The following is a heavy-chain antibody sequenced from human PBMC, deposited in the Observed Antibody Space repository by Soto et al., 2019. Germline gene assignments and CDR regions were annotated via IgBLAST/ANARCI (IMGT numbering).Heavy chain of an antibody. V-gene: IGHV1-69*08. D-gene: IGHD2-15*01. CDR3: ARDPIEVVVTVSGYFDR. CDR2: IIPILGIA. J-gene: IGHJ2*01. Sequence: QVQLVQSGAEVKKPGSSVKVSCKASGGTFSSYTISWVRQAPGQGLEWMGRIIPILGIAKYAQKFQGRVMISADKSTSTAYMELSSIRCEDTAVYYCARDPIEVVVTVSGYFDRMGRSTLVTVSS. CDR1: GGTFSSYT.